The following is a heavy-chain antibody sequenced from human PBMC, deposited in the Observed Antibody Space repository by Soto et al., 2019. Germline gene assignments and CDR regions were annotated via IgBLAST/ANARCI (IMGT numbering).Heavy chain of an antibody. CDR3: ARGGDYYDSSGYLYY. J-gene: IGHJ4*02. Sequence: SETLSLTCTVSGGSISSYYWSWIRQPPGKGLEWIGYIYYSGGTNYNPSLKSRVTISVDTSKNQFSLKLSSVTAADTAVYYRARGGDYYDSSGYLYYWGQGTLVTVSS. D-gene: IGHD3-22*01. CDR1: GGSISSYY. V-gene: IGHV4-59*01. CDR2: IYYSGGT.